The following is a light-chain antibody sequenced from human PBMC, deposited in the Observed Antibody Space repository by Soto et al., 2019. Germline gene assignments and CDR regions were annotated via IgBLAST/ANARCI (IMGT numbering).Light chain of an antibody. CDR1: QSVGSS. CDR2: GTS. CDR3: QQYSHWPPWT. V-gene: IGKV3-15*01. J-gene: IGKJ1*01. Sequence: EIVMTQSPATLSVSPGERATLSCRASQSVGSSLAWYQQKPGQAPRLLIYGTSTRATAIPARFSGSGSGTEFTLTISSMQSEDFAVYYCQQYSHWPPWTFGQGTKVESK.